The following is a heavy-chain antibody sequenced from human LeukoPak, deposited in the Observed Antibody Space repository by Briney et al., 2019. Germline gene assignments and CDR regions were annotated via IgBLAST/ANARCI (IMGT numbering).Heavy chain of an antibody. CDR2: IYYSGST. CDR3: ARAVLDYSTLYYFDY. V-gene: IGHV4-31*03. Sequence: PSETLSLTCTVSGGSISSGGYYWSWIRQHPGKGLEWIGYIYYSGSTYYNPSLKGRVTISVDTSKNQFSLKLSSVTAADTAVYYCARAVLDYSTLYYFDYWGQGTLVTVSS. D-gene: IGHD4-11*01. CDR1: GGSISSGGYY. J-gene: IGHJ4*02.